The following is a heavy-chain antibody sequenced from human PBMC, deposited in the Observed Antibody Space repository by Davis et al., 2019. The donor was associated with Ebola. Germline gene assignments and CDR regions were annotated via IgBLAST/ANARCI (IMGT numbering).Heavy chain of an antibody. CDR1: GFTFDDYA. CDR3: AKGIPGWFDP. J-gene: IGHJ5*02. Sequence: SLKISCAASGFTFDDYAMHWVRQAPGKGLEWVSGISWNSGSIGYADSVKGRFTISRDNAKNSLYLQMNSLRAEDTALYYCAKGIPGWFDPWGQGTLVTVSS. CDR2: ISWNSGSI. D-gene: IGHD1-14*01. V-gene: IGHV3-9*01.